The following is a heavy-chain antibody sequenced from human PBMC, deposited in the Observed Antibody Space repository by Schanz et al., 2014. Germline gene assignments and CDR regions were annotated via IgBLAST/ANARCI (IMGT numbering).Heavy chain of an antibody. CDR1: RFTFSEYW. CDR3: ARVQGGHEALDQ. Sequence: EVQLVESGGGLVQPGGSLRLSCAASRFTFSEYWMSWVRQTPGKGREWVANIKQDGSVKNYVDSVKGRFTISRDNPKNSLCLQMNSLRAEDTALYYCARVQGGHEALDQWGQGTLVSVSS. CDR2: IKQDGSVK. V-gene: IGHV3-7*01. J-gene: IGHJ4*02.